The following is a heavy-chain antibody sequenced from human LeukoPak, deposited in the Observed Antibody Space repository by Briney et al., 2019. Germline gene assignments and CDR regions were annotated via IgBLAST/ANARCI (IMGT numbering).Heavy chain of an antibody. J-gene: IGHJ4*02. V-gene: IGHV3-48*02. CDR3: ARVNDWFDYFDY. D-gene: IGHD3-9*01. Sequence: PGGSLRLSRAASGFTFHSYGMSWVRQAPGKGLEWVSYISGGSSIIYYADSVKGRFTISRDDAKNSLYLQMNSLRDEDTAVYYCARVNDWFDYFDYWGQGTLVTVSS. CDR1: GFTFHSYG. CDR2: ISGGSSII.